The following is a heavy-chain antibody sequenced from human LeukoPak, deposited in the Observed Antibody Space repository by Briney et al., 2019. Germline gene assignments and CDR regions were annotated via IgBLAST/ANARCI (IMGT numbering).Heavy chain of an antibody. CDR1: GGSISSYY. V-gene: IGHV4-59*01. D-gene: IGHD1-7*01. J-gene: IGHJ6*02. CDR3: ARDNWNYGSSMDV. Sequence: RSETLSLTCTVSGGSISSYYWSWIRQSPGKGLEWIGYIYYSGSTNYNPSLKSRVTISVDTSKNQFSLKLSSVIAADTAVYYCARDNWNYGSSMDVWGQGTTVTVSS. CDR2: IYYSGST.